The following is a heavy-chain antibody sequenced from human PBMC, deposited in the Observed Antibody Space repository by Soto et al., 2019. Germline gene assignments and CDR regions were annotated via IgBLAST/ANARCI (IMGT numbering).Heavy chain of an antibody. V-gene: IGHV3-66*01. D-gene: IGHD2-2*01. CDR2: IYGGGST. Sequence: PGGSLRLSCVASGFIVNSNSMGWVRQAPGKGLEWVAIIYGGGSTDYAESVRGRFTISRDNSKKTLYLQLNSLRADDRAVYFGVRGHAHDWGQGTLVTVSS. CDR1: GFIVNSNS. CDR3: VRGHAHD. J-gene: IGHJ4*02.